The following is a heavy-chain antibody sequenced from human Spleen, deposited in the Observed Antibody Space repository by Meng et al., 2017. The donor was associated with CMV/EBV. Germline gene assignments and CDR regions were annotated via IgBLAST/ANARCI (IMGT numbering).Heavy chain of an antibody. Sequence: ASVKVSCKASGYTFTGYYMHWVRQAPGQGLEWMGWINPNSGGTNYAQKFQGRVTMTRDTSISTAYMELSRLRSDDTAVYYCARVKKAGSLHSPGPFDYWGQGTLVSVSS. CDR1: GYTFTGYY. J-gene: IGHJ4*02. D-gene: IGHD3-10*01. CDR2: INPNSGGT. CDR3: ARVKKAGSLHSPGPFDY. V-gene: IGHV1-2*02.